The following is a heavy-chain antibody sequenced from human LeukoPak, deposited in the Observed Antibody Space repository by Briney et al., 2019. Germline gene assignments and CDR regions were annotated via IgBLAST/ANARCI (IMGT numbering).Heavy chain of an antibody. J-gene: IGHJ5*02. CDR1: AFTFSSYG. D-gene: IGHD3-9*01. CDR2: ISYEGSNQ. V-gene: IGHV3-30*18. CDR3: VKDGIRYFDA. Sequence: GGSLRLSCVASAFTFSSYGMHWIRQAPGKGLEWVAIISYEGSNQYYAESVKGRFTLTRDNSKNTLYLQMNSLRAADTAIYYCVKDGIRYFDAWGQGTLVTVSS.